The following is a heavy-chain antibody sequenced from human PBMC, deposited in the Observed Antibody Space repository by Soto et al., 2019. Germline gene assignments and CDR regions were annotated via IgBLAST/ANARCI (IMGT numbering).Heavy chain of an antibody. Sequence: GGSLRLSCAASGFTFSSYAMSWVRQAPGGGLQWVGFITSKSYGGTTHYAATLLGRFTMSRDDSRSIAYLQMNSLEPEDTGIYYCTRALGVVDGTWYFDYGGPGTLVTVSS. CDR1: GFTFSSYA. CDR2: ITSKSYGGTT. CDR3: TRALGVVDGTWYFDY. D-gene: IGHD3-3*01. V-gene: IGHV3-49*04. J-gene: IGHJ4*02.